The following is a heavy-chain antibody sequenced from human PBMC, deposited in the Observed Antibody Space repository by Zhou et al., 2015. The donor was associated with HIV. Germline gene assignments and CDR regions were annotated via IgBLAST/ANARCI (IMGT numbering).Heavy chain of an antibody. D-gene: IGHD2-2*01. Sequence: QVQLVQSGAEVKKPGSSVKVSCKASGGTFSSYAISWVRQAPGQGLEWMGGIIPIFGTANYAQKFQGRVTITADESTSTAYMELSSLRSEDTAVYYCARDQRFVVVPAAIPEDSSGWYGLDYWGQGTLVTVSS. CDR1: GGTFSSYA. CDR2: IIPIFGTA. V-gene: IGHV1-69*01. CDR3: ARDQRFVVVPAAIPEDSSGWYGLDY. J-gene: IGHJ4*02.